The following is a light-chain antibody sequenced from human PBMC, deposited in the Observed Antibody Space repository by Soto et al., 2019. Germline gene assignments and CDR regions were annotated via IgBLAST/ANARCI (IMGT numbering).Light chain of an antibody. CDR3: QQYNHWLT. Sequence: EIMMTQSPATLSVSPGEGATLSCRASQSVSRDLAWYQQKPGQAPRLLIYGASTRATGIPARFSGSGSGTEFTLTISSLQSEDSAVYYCQQYNHWLTFGGGTKVEIK. V-gene: IGKV3-15*01. J-gene: IGKJ4*01. CDR2: GAS. CDR1: QSVSRD.